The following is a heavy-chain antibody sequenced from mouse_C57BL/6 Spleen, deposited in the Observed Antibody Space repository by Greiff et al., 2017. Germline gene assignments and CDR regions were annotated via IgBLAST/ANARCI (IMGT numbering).Heavy chain of an antibody. D-gene: IGHD3-2*02. CDR3: ARLRGRTAQATDYFDY. V-gene: IGHV1-53*01. CDR1: GYTFTSYW. Sequence: QVQLQQPGTELVKPGASVKLSCKASGYTFTSYWMHWVKQRPGQGLEWIGNINPSNGGTNYNEKFKSKATLTVDKSSSTAYMQLSSLTSEDSAVYYCARLRGRTAQATDYFDYWGQGTTLTVSS. CDR2: INPSNGGT. J-gene: IGHJ2*01.